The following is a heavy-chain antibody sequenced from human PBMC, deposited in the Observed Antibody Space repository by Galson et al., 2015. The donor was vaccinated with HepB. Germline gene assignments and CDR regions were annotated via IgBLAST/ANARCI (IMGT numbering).Heavy chain of an antibody. V-gene: IGHV4-4*07. D-gene: IGHD2-15*01. Sequence: SETLSLTCTVPGGSISSYYWSWIRQPAGKGLEWIGRIYTSGSTNYNPSLKSRVTMSVDTSKNQFSLKLSSVTAADTAVYYCARVPMYCSGGSCYFDYWGQGTLVTVSS. CDR1: GGSISSYY. J-gene: IGHJ4*02. CDR3: ARVPMYCSGGSCYFDY. CDR2: IYTSGST.